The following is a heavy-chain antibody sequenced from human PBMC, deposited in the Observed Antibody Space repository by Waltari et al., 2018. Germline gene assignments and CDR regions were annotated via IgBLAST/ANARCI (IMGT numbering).Heavy chain of an antibody. CDR3: ARDRQDIVVVTLYGMDV. J-gene: IGHJ6*02. CDR1: GGTFSSYT. D-gene: IGHD2-2*01. V-gene: IGHV1-69*08. CDR2: TIPILGIA. Sequence: QVQLVQSGAEVKKPGSSVKVSCKASGGTFSSYTISWVRQAPGQGLEWMGRTIPILGIANYAQKFQGRVTITADKSTSTAYMELSSLRSEDTAVYYCARDRQDIVVVTLYGMDVWGQGTTVTVSS.